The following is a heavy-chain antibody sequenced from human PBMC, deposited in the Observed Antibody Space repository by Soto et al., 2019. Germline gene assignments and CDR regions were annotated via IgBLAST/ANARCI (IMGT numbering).Heavy chain of an antibody. V-gene: IGHV5-51*01. J-gene: IGHJ6*02. CDR3: ARGPVDTAMDYYYYYGMDV. CDR2: IYPGDSDT. Sequence: PGESLKISCKGSGYSFTSYWIGWVRQMPGKGLGWMRIIYPGDSDTRYSPSFQGQVTISADKSISTAYLQWSSLKASDTAMYYCARGPVDTAMDYYYYYGMDVWGQGTTVTVSS. D-gene: IGHD5-18*01. CDR1: GYSFTSYW.